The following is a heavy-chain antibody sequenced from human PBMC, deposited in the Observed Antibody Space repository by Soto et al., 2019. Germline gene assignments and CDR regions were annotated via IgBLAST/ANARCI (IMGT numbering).Heavy chain of an antibody. Sequence: QLQLQESGPGLVKPSETLSLTCTVSGGSISSSSYYWGWIRQPPGKGLEWIGSIYYSGSTYYNPSLKSRVTISVDTSKNQFSLKLSSVTAADTAVYYCKGYYYGSGSSLLYYYYMDVWSKGTTVTVSS. D-gene: IGHD3-10*01. CDR2: IYYSGST. CDR1: GGSISSSSYY. CDR3: KGYYYGSGSSLLYYYYMDV. V-gene: IGHV4-39*01. J-gene: IGHJ6*03.